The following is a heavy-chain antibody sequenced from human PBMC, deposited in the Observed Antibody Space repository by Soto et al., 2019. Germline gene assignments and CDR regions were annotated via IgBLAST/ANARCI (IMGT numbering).Heavy chain of an antibody. CDR1: GFTFDDYA. CDR3: AKGGQLLSEGGGY. V-gene: IGHV3-9*01. Sequence: EVQLVESGGGLVQPGRSLRLSCAASGFTFDDYAMHWVRQAPGKGLEWVSGISWNSGSIGYADSVKGRFTISRDNAKNSLYLQMNSLRAEDTALYCYAKGGQLLSEGGGYWGQGTLVTVSS. D-gene: IGHD2-2*01. CDR2: ISWNSGSI. J-gene: IGHJ4*02.